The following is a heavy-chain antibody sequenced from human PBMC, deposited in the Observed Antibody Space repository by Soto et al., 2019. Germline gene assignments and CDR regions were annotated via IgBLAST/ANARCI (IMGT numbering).Heavy chain of an antibody. CDR3: AKGTSNGGWFNPFDY. J-gene: IGHJ4*02. D-gene: IGHD6-19*01. CDR1: GFTFVNYA. V-gene: IGHV3-23*01. Sequence: GGSLRLSCAASGFTFVNYALNWVRQAPGKGLEWVATLSGSGTSTYYADSVKGRFTISRDNSRNTLYLQMNSLRAEDTAVYYCAKGTSNGGWFNPFDYWGQGTLVTVSS. CDR2: LSGSGTST.